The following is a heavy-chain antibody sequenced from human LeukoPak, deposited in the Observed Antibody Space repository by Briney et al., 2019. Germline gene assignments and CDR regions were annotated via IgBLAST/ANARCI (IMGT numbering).Heavy chain of an antibody. Sequence: SQTLSLTCAISGDSVSSNSAAWNWIRQSPSRGPEWLGRTYYRSKWNNDYAVSVKSRITINPDTSKNQFSLQLNSVTPEDTAVYYCARGNYCSSTSCYYYYYYYMDVWGKGTTVAVSS. J-gene: IGHJ6*03. CDR2: TYYRSKWNN. CDR1: GDSVSSNSAA. D-gene: IGHD2-2*01. V-gene: IGHV6-1*01. CDR3: ARGNYCSSTSCYYYYYYYMDV.